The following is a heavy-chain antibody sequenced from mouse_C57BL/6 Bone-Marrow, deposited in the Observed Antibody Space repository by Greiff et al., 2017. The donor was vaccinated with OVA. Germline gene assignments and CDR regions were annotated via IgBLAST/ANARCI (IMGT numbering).Heavy chain of an antibody. V-gene: IGHV8-12*01. CDR2: IYWDDDK. CDR1: GFSLSTSGMG. Sequence: LMESGPGILQSSPTLSLTCSFSGFSLSTSGMGVSWIRQPSGKGLEWLAHIYWDDDKRYNPSLKSRLTISKDTSRNQVFLKITSVDTADTATYDCARDSNYPYARDYWGQGTSVTVSS. D-gene: IGHD2-5*01. CDR3: ARDSNYPYARDY. J-gene: IGHJ4*01.